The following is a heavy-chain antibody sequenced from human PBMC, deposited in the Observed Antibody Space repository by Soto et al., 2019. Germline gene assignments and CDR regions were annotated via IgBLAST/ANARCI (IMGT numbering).Heavy chain of an antibody. D-gene: IGHD2-15*01. CDR1: GGSISSSSYY. CDR3: ARLIGYCSGGSCYSLYYYYYYMDV. Sequence: SETLSLTCTVSGGSISSSSYYWGWIRQPPGKGLEWIGSIYYSGSTYYNPSLKSRVTISVDTSKNQFSLKLSSVTAADTAVYYCARLIGYCSGGSCYSLYYYYYYMDVWGKGTTVTVSS. J-gene: IGHJ6*03. V-gene: IGHV4-39*01. CDR2: IYYSGST.